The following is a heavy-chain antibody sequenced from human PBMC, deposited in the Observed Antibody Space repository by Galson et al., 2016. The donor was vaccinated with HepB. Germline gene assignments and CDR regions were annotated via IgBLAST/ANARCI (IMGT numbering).Heavy chain of an antibody. CDR3: ARGPPRAGPVGYYNGMDV. D-gene: IGHD3-3*01. CDR2: IIPILGTT. J-gene: IGHJ6*02. Sequence: SVKVSCKASGYTFSTYYMHWVRQAPGQGLEWMGEIIPILGTTNYAQKFQDRVTITADESTSTAYMELSSLRSEDPAVYYCARGPPRAGPVGYYNGMDVWGQGTTVSVSS. V-gene: IGHV1-69*13. CDR1: GYTFSTYY.